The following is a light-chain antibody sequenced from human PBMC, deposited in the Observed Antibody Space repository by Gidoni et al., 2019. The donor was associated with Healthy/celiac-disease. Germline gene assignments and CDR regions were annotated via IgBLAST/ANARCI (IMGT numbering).Light chain of an antibody. Sequence: SVLTPPPSASGTPGQRVTISCAGSSSNIGSNTVNWYQQLPVTAPKLLIYSNNQRPSGVPDRFSGSKSGTSASLSISGLQSEDEADYYCAAWDDSLNGYVFGTGTKVTVL. J-gene: IGLJ1*01. V-gene: IGLV1-44*01. CDR2: SNN. CDR3: AAWDDSLNGYV. CDR1: SSNIGSNT.